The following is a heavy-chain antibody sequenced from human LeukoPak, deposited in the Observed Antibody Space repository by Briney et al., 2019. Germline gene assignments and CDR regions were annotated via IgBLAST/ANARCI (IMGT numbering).Heavy chain of an antibody. CDR3: AKSYSGWYNDAFDI. Sequence: GGSLRLSCAASRFTFSSYAMSWVRQAPGKGLEWVSGIDNGGSTYYADSMKGRFTISRDNSKNTLYLQMNSLRAEDTAVYYCAKSYSGWYNDAFDIWGQGTMVTVSS. CDR2: IDNGGST. J-gene: IGHJ3*02. V-gene: IGHV3-23*01. CDR1: RFTFSSYA. D-gene: IGHD6-19*01.